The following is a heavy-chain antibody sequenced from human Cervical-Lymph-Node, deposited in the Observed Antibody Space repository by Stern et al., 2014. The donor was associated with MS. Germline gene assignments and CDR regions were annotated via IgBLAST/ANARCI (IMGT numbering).Heavy chain of an antibody. CDR1: GFTFSDHS. V-gene: IGHV3-11*01. J-gene: IGHJ6*02. Sequence: VQLLESGGGLVKPGESLRLSCAASGFTFSDHSMSWVRQAPGKGLEWICYISRTGDYIDYADSVKGRFTISRDNVKISLYLQINSLRAEDAALYYCARGGSAYYYGMDVWGQGTAVTVSS. CDR2: ISRTGDYI. CDR3: ARGGSAYYYGMDV.